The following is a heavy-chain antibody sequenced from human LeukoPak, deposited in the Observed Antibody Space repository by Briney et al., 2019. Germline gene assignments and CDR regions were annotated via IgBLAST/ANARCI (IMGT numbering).Heavy chain of an antibody. CDR1: GYSISSGYY. J-gene: IGHJ4*02. V-gene: IGHV4-38-2*02. CDR2: IYRGGRT. D-gene: IGHD5-24*01. Sequence: SETLSLTCTVSGYSISSGYYWGWIRQPPGKGLEWIGSIYRGGRTYHNPSLKSRVTISVDPSKNQFSLNLRSVTAADTAVYYCVRHEEEDGYNAKTFDYWGQGTPVTVSS. CDR3: VRHEEEDGYNAKTFDY.